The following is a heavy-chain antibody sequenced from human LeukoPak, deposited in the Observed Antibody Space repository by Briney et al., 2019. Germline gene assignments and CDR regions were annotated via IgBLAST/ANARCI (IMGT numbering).Heavy chain of an antibody. CDR1: GGSISSGSYY. D-gene: IGHD3-22*01. V-gene: IGHV4-61*02. J-gene: IGHJ4*02. Sequence: SETLSLTCTVSGGSISSGSYYWSWIRQPAGKGLEWIGRIYTSGSTNYNPSLKSRVTISVDTSKNQFSLKLSSVTAADTAVYYCAREKSARGDSSGYYLSSPYYFDYWGQGTLVTVSS. CDR2: IYTSGST. CDR3: AREKSARGDSSGYYLSSPYYFDY.